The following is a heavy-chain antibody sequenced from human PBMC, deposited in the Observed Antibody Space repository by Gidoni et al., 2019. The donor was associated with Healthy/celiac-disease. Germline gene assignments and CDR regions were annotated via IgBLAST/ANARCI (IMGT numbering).Heavy chain of an antibody. CDR1: GFTFSSYA. CDR2: ISGIGGST. V-gene: IGHV3-23*01. J-gene: IGHJ4*02. D-gene: IGHD5-18*01. Sequence: EVQLLESGGCLVQPGGSLRLYCAASGFTFSSYAMSWVRQAPGKGLEWVSAISGIGGSTYYADSVKGRFNISRDNSKNTLYLQMNSLRAEDTAVYYCAKDGDSYGSGFDYWGQGTLVTVSS. CDR3: AKDGDSYGSGFDY.